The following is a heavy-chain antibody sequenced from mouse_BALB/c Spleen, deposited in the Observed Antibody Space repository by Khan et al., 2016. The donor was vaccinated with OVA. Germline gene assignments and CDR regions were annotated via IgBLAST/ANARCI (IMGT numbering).Heavy chain of an antibody. CDR3: VGTTRGWLAY. D-gene: IGHD2-13*01. CDR1: GFNIRDTY. CDR2: VDPANVKT. Sequence: VQLQQSGAELVKPGASVSLPCTASGFNIRDTYIHWVNQRPEQGLEWIGWVDPANVKTKYDPKFQGKATITADTSSNTVYLQLTSLTSEDTAIYYCVGTTRGWLAYWGQGTLVTVSA. J-gene: IGHJ3*01. V-gene: IGHV14-3*02.